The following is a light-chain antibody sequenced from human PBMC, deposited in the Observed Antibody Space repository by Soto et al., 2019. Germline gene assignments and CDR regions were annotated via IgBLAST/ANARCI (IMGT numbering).Light chain of an antibody. CDR2: GAS. CDR3: QQYGSSPPYT. V-gene: IGKV3-20*01. Sequence: EIVLTQSPGTLSLSPGERATLSCRASQSVSSSYLAWYQHKPGQAPRLLLYGASNSATGIPDRFSGSGSGTDFTLPISRLVPEDFVVYYCQQYGSSPPYTCGQGTKLEIK. CDR1: QSVSSSY. J-gene: IGKJ2*01.